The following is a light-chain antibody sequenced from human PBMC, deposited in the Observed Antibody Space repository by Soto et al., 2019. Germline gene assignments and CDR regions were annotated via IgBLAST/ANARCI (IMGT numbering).Light chain of an antibody. CDR2: AAS. CDR3: QQSYSSPPT. J-gene: IGKJ1*01. Sequence: DIQMTQSPSSLSASVEDRVIITCRASQSISNHLNWYQQKPGKAPKLLIFAASSLQSGVPSWFSGSRSGPDFTLTISSLQPEGFATYYCQQSYSSPPTFGQGTKV. CDR1: QSISNH. V-gene: IGKV1-39*01.